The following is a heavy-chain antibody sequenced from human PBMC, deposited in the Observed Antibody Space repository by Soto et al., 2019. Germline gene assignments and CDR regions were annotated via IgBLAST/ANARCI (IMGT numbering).Heavy chain of an antibody. D-gene: IGHD3-16*01. CDR1: GFDFNIAE. Sequence: EVQLVESGGGLVQPGGSLRLSCAASGFDFNIAEMNWVRQAPGKGLGWISYISKSSVDIHYADSVKGRFTISRDNAKNSLYLQMNSLRVEDTALYYCAPRKFGSFKIAAFEIWGQGKMVTVSS. CDR2: ISKSSVDI. V-gene: IGHV3-48*03. CDR3: APRKFGSFKIAAFEI. J-gene: IGHJ3*02.